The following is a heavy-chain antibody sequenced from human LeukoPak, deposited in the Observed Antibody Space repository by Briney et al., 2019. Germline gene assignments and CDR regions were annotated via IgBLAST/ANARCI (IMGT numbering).Heavy chain of an antibody. CDR2: IYPGDSDT. CDR1: GYSFTSYW. J-gene: IGHJ5*02. V-gene: IGHV5-51*01. Sequence: GESLKISCKGSGYSFTSYWIGWVRQMPGKGLEWMGIIYPGDSDTRYGPSFQDQVTISADKSISTAYLQWSSLKASDTAMYYCARHRAIGVRGVPWVGPNWFDPWGQGTLVTVSS. CDR3: ARHRAIGVRGVPWVGPNWFDP. D-gene: IGHD3-10*01.